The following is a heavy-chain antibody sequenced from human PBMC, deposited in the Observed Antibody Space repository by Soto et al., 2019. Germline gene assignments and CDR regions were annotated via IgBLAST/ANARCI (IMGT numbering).Heavy chain of an antibody. V-gene: IGHV3-23*01. Sequence: EVQLLESGGGLVQPGGSLRLSCAASGFTFTTYAMTWVRQAPGKGLEWVSAISGSGGSTYYADSVKGRFTISRDNSKNTLFLQMNSLRAEDTAVYYCAKNWDTTFSSSSHWCQGTLVTVSS. J-gene: IGHJ4*02. CDR2: ISGSGGST. CDR3: AKNWDTTFSSSSH. CDR1: GFTFTTYA. D-gene: IGHD6-6*01.